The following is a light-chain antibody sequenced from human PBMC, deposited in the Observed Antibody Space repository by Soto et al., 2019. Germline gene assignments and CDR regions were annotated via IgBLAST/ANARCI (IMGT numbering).Light chain of an antibody. Sequence: EIVLTQSPATLSLSPLYRSTLSFGASQSVSNNLAWYQQKPGQAPRLLIHGASTRATGVPARFSGSGSGTELTLTISSLQSEDFAAYYCQQYNIWPPTFGQGTKVDI. J-gene: IGKJ1*01. CDR2: GAS. CDR3: QQYNIWPPT. CDR1: QSVSNN. V-gene: IGKV3-15*01.